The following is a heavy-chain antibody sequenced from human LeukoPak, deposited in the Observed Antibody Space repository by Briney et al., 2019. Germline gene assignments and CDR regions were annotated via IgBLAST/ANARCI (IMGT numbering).Heavy chain of an antibody. CDR2: IYYSGST. D-gene: IGHD3-22*01. V-gene: IGHV4-59*01. CDR1: GGSTSSYY. CDR3: ASTNYYDSSGYFDY. J-gene: IGHJ4*02. Sequence: SETLSLTCTVSGGSTSSYYWSCVRQPPGKGLEWIGYIYYSGSTNYNPSLKSRVTISVDTSKNQFSLKLSSVTAADTAVYYCASTNYYDSSGYFDYWGEGTLVTVSS.